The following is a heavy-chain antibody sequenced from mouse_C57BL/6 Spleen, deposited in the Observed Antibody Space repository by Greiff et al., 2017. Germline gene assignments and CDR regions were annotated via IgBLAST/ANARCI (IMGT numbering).Heavy chain of an antibody. CDR2: IHPSDSYT. CDR3: ARGYCYGGCRWYFGG. J-gene: IGHJ1*03. D-gene: IGHD2-12*01. Sequence: VQLQQPGAELVKPGASVKVSCKASGYTFTSYWMHWVKQRPGQGLEWIGVIHPSDSYTNYNQKFKGKATLTVDKSSSTAYMQLSSLTSEDSAVYYCARGYCYGGCRWYFGGWGTGTTVT. V-gene: IGHV1-74*01. CDR1: GYTFTSYW.